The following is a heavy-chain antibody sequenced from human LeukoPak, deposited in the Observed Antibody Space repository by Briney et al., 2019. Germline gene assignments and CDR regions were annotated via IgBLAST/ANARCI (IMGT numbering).Heavy chain of an antibody. V-gene: IGHV3-30*18. CDR1: GFTFSSYG. CDR2: ISYDGSNK. CDR3: AKDQGPNWELDY. J-gene: IGHJ4*02. Sequence: GGSLRLSCAASGFTFSSYGMHWVRQAPGKGLEWVAVISYDGSNKYYADSVKGRFTISRDNSKNTLYLQMNSLRAEDTAVYYCAKDQGPNWELDYWGQGTLVTVSS. D-gene: IGHD7-27*01.